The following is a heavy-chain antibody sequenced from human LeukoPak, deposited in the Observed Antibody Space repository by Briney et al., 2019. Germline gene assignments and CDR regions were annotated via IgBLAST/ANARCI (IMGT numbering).Heavy chain of an antibody. CDR3: ARGRYSGSHLLDY. CDR1: GFTFGEAW. Sequence: GGSLRLSCAASGFTFGEAWMSWVRQAPGKGLEWVSYISSSGSTRYYADSVKGRFTISRDNAKNSLYLQINSLRAEDTAVYYCARGRYSGSHLLDYWGQGTLVTVSS. D-gene: IGHD1-26*01. V-gene: IGHV3-11*04. CDR2: ISSSGSTR. J-gene: IGHJ4*02.